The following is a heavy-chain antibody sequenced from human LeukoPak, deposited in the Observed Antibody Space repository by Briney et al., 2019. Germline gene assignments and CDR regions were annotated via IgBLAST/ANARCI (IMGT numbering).Heavy chain of an antibody. J-gene: IGHJ4*02. CDR1: GSTFSSFG. V-gene: IGHV3-33*01. D-gene: IGHD5-12*01. CDR3: TRGHGYTGYDFGYYDS. Sequence: HPGGSLRLSCAASGSTFSSFGMHWVRQAPGTGLEWVAIIWYDGSKKYYADSVKGRFTISRDNSKNTLYLEMNSLRAEDTAVYYCTRGHGYTGYDFGYYDSWGQGTLVTVSS. CDR2: IWYDGSKK.